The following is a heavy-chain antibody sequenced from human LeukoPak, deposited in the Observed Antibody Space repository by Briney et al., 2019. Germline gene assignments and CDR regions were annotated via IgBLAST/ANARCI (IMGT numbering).Heavy chain of an antibody. CDR1: GYIFTNYY. D-gene: IGHD6-19*01. J-gene: IGHJ4*02. V-gene: IGHV5-51*01. CDR3: ARQGSGWYLPDY. Sequence: GESLKISCEGSGYIFTNYYIAWVRQKPGKGLECVGLIYPGDSETKYSPSFQGQVSISVDKSISTAYLQLNNLKPSDRAIFFCARQGSGWYLPDYWGQGTLVTVSS. CDR2: IYPGDSET.